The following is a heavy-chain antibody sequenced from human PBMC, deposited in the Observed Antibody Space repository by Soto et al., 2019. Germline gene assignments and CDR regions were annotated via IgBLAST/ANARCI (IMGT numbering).Heavy chain of an antibody. Sequence: GASVKVSCKASGYTFTTYGISWVRQAPGQGLEWLGWINTHNGNTNYAQNLQGRVIMTADTSTSTAYMELRSLRSDDTAIYYCTTEGSAPYYYYGMDAWGQGTTVTVSS. CDR2: INTHNGNT. D-gene: IGHD3-10*01. V-gene: IGHV1-18*01. CDR3: TTEGSAPYYYYGMDA. CDR1: GYTFTTYG. J-gene: IGHJ6*02.